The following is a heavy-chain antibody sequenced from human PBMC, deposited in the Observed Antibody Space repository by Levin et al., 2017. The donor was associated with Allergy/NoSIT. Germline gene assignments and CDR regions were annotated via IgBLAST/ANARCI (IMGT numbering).Heavy chain of an antibody. V-gene: IGHV3-30*04. Sequence: QPGGSLRLSCAASGFTFSSYAMHWVRQAPGKGLEWVAVISYDGSNKYYADSVKGRFTISRDNSKNTLYLQMNSLRAEDTAVYYCASQIVATMNTPFDYWGQGTLVTVSS. D-gene: IGHD5-12*01. J-gene: IGHJ4*02. CDR3: ASQIVATMNTPFDY. CDR1: GFTFSSYA. CDR2: ISYDGSNK.